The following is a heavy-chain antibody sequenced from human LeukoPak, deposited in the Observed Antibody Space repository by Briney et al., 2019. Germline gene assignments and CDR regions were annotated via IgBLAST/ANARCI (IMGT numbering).Heavy chain of an antibody. D-gene: IGHD3-22*01. CDR3: AMSYDSSGYPTYYGMDV. V-gene: IGHV3-23*01. CDR1: GFTFSSYA. CDR2: ISGSGGST. J-gene: IGHJ6*02. Sequence: GGSLRLSCAASGFTFSSYAMSWVRQAPGKGLEWVSAISGSGGSTYYADSVKGRFTISRDNSKNTLYLQMNSLRAEDTAVYHCAMSYDSSGYPTYYGMDVWGQGTTVTVSS.